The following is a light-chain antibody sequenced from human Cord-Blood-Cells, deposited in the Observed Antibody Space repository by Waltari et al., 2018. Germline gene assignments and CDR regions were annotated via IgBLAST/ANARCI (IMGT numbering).Light chain of an antibody. CDR1: QSVSSN. CDR2: GAP. J-gene: IGKJ2*01. CDR3: QQYNNWPRKGRDHMYT. Sequence: EIVMTQSPATLSVSPGERATLSCRASQSVSSNLAWYQQKPGQAPRLLIYGAPTRATGIPARFSGSGSGTEFTLTISSLQSEDFAVYYCQQYNNWPRKGRDHMYTFGQGTKLEIK. V-gene: IGKV3-15*01.